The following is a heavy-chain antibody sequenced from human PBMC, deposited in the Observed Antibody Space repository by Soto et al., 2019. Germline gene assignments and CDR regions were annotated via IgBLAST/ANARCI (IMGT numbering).Heavy chain of an antibody. CDR1: GYTFTGYY. V-gene: IGHV1-2*04. CDR3: ARLTGDPDILTPVYYFDY. Sequence: ASVKVSCKASGYTFTGYYMHWVRQAPGQGLEWMGWINPNSGGTNYAQKFQGWVTMTRDTSISTAYMELSRLRSDDTAVYYCARLTGDPDILTPVYYFDYWGQGTLVTVSS. D-gene: IGHD3-9*01. J-gene: IGHJ4*02. CDR2: INPNSGGT.